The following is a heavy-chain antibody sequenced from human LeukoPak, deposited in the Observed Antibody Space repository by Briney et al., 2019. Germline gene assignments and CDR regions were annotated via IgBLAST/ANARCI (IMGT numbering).Heavy chain of an antibody. J-gene: IGHJ1*01. D-gene: IGHD6-13*01. CDR1: GFTFSSHAYA. CDR2: ITGDGSDT. V-gene: IGHV3-23*01. Sequence: GGSLRLSCAASGFTFSSHAYAMSWVRQAPGKGLEWVSAITGDGSDTYYANSVKGRFTISRDDSKNTLHLQMNSLRAEDTAVYYCAKAARYSTTWAAEYFHDWGQGTRVTVSS. CDR3: AKAARYSTTWAAEYFHD.